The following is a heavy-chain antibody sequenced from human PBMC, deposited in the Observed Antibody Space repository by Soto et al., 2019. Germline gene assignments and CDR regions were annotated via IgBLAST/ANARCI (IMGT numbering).Heavy chain of an antibody. D-gene: IGHD2-2*01. J-gene: IGHJ5*02. CDR1: GGSFSGYY. V-gene: IGHV4-34*01. CDR2: INHSGST. CDR3: AHESVVPAA. Sequence: QVQLQQWGAGLLKPSETLSLTCAVYGGSFSGYYWSWIRQPPGKGLEWIGEINHSGSTNYNPSLKSRVPMSVDPSKNQFSLKLSSVTAADTAVYYCAHESVVPAAWGQGTLVTVSS.